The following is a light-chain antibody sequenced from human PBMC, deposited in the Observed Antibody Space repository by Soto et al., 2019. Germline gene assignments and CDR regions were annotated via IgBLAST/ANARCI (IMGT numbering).Light chain of an antibody. CDR1: QGISNY. Sequence: DIQMTQSPSSLSASVGHRVTITCRASQGISNYLAWYKQKPGKVPKLLIYAASTLQSGVPSRFIRRGSGTAFTLTISSLQPEDVATYYCQKYNSAPRTFGQGTKLEIK. CDR3: QKYNSAPRT. CDR2: AAS. V-gene: IGKV1-27*01. J-gene: IGKJ2*02.